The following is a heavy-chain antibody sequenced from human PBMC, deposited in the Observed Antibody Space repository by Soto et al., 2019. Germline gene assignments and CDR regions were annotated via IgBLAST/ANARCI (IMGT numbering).Heavy chain of an antibody. Sequence: ASETLSLTCAVSGGSISSGGYSWSWIRQPPGKGLEWIGYIYHSGSTYYNPSLKSRVTISVDRSKNQFSLKLSSVTAADTAVYYCARGNQLHYYYGMDVWGQGTTVTVSS. D-gene: IGHD2-2*01. CDR2: IYHSGST. CDR3: ARGNQLHYYYGMDV. J-gene: IGHJ6*02. V-gene: IGHV4-30-2*01. CDR1: GGSISSGGYS.